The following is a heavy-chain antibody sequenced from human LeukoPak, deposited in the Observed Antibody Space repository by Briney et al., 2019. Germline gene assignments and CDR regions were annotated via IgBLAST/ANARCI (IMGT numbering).Heavy chain of an antibody. V-gene: IGHV1-2*02. CDR1: GYTFTGYY. Sequence: GASVKVSCKASGYTFTGYYMHWVRQAPGQGLEWMGWINPNSGGTNYAQKFQGRVTMTRDTSISTAYMELSRLRSDDTAVYYCARDQGYPYYYYGMDVWGQGTTVTVSS. D-gene: IGHD2-15*01. CDR3: ARDQGYPYYYYGMDV. J-gene: IGHJ6*02. CDR2: INPNSGGT.